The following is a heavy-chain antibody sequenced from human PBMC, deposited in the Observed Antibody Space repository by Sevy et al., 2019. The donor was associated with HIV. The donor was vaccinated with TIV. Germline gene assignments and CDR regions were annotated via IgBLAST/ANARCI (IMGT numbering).Heavy chain of an antibody. V-gene: IGHV3-30*18. CDR1: GFTFSTYD. CDR3: AKNRPPGGSFFSRHGMDV. CDR2: ISYDGSYR. Sequence: GGSLRLSCVASGFTFSTYDMHWVRQAPGKGLEWVAIISYDGSYRYYADSVRGRFSISRDNSKNTMYLQMNGLSIEDTAVYYCAKNRPPGGSFFSRHGMDVWGRGTTVTVSS. D-gene: IGHD3-16*01. J-gene: IGHJ6*02.